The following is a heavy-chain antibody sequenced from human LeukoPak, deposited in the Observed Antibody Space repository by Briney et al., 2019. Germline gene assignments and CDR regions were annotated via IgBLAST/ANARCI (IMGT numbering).Heavy chain of an antibody. D-gene: IGHD3-9*01. V-gene: IGHV3-23*01. Sequence: PGASLRLSCAASGFIFSNYAMSWVRQAPGKGLEWVSAIGGRDSGTYYADSVRGRFTVSRDDPENTLYLQMNTLRAEDTAVYYCAKWGDYDILTGYYDPDYWGQGTLVTVSS. CDR1: GFIFSNYA. J-gene: IGHJ4*02. CDR2: IGGRDSGT. CDR3: AKWGDYDILTGYYDPDY.